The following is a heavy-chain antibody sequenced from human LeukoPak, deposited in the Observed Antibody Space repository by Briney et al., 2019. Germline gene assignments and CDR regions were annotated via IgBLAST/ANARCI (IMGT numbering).Heavy chain of an antibody. D-gene: IGHD6-25*01. CDR3: ARFAAGGSYYYYMDV. J-gene: IGHJ6*03. V-gene: IGHV3-48*01. CDR2: IGTSSTTI. Sequence: GGSLRLSCAASGFTFSSYTMNWVRQPPGKGLEWASNIGTSSTTIYYADSVKGRFTISRDNAKNSLYLQMNSLRADDTAVYYCARFAAGGSYYYYMDVWGKGTTVTVS. CDR1: GFTFSSYT.